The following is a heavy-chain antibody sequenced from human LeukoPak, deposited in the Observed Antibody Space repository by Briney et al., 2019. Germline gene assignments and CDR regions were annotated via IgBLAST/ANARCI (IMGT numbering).Heavy chain of an antibody. D-gene: IGHD6-19*01. CDR3: AKMSKKQWLVSPYYFGY. CDR1: GGSISSSY. CDR2: MSTTVSA. V-gene: IGHV4-4*07. J-gene: IGHJ4*02. Sequence: PSETLSLTCTVSGGSISSSYWSWIRQPAGKGLEWIGRMSTTVSANYNPSLQSRVTMSVDTSKNQFSLRLTSVTAADTAVYYCAKMSKKQWLVSPYYFGYWGQGTLVTVSS.